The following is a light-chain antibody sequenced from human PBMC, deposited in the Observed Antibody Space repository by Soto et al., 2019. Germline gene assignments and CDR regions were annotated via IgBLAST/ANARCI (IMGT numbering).Light chain of an antibody. CDR2: DVN. CDR3: SSYSTTNILV. V-gene: IGLV2-14*03. J-gene: IGLJ1*01. CDR1: SSDVGTYEH. Sequence: QSVLTQSASVSGSPGQSVTISCTGASSDVGTYEHVSWYQQHPGRAPKLILYDVNNRPSGVSNHFSGSKSGNTASLVISGLQANDEADYYCSSYSTTNILVFGSGTKVTAL.